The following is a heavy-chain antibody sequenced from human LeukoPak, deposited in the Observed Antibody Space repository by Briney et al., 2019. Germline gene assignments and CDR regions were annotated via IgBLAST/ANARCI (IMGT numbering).Heavy chain of an antibody. CDR1: GFTFSSYG. D-gene: IGHD6-13*01. J-gene: IGHJ3*02. Sequence: GGSLRLSCAASGFTFSSYGMHWVRQAPGKGLEWVSAISGSDGSTYYADSVKGRFTISRDNSKNTLYLQMNSLRAEDTAIYYCAKDERYSGSPTGAFDIWGQGTMVTVSS. CDR2: ISGSDGST. V-gene: IGHV3-23*01. CDR3: AKDERYSGSPTGAFDI.